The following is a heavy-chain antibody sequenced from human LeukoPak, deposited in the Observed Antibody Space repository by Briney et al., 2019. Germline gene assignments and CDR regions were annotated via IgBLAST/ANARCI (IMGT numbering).Heavy chain of an antibody. V-gene: IGHV4-59*10. CDR2: IYTSGST. Sequence: SETLSLTCAVYGGSFSSYDWSWIRQPAGKGLEWIGRIYTSGSTKYNPSLKSRVTMSLGTSKKQFSLKLSSVTATDTAVYYCARLTSSWYQDWYFDLWGRGTLVTVSS. J-gene: IGHJ2*01. D-gene: IGHD6-13*01. CDR1: GGSFSSYD. CDR3: ARLTSSWYQDWYFDL.